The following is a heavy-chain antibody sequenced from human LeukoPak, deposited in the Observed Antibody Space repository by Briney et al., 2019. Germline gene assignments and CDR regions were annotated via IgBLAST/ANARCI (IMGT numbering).Heavy chain of an antibody. CDR3: ARHVSGSGSYFADY. CDR2: IYHSGST. CDR1: GGSISSSNW. J-gene: IGHJ4*02. D-gene: IGHD1-26*01. Sequence: PSGTLSLTCAVSGGSISSSNWWSWVRQPPGKGLEWIGEIYHSGSTNYNPSLKSRVTTSVDKSKNQFSLKLSSVTAADTAVYYCARHVSGSGSYFADYWGQGTLVTVSS. V-gene: IGHV4-4*02.